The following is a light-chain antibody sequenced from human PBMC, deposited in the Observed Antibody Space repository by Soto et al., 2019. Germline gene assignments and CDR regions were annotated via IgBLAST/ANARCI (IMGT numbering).Light chain of an antibody. CDR2: DVT. Sequence: QSVLTQPASVSGSPGQSITISCTGTSSDVGGYNSVSWYQQHPGKAPKLILYDVTDRPSGVSYRFSGSKSGNTASLTISGLQAADEADYFCSSFTSSMTNVFGSGTKVNVL. CDR1: SSDVGGYNS. CDR3: SSFTSSMTNV. V-gene: IGLV2-14*01. J-gene: IGLJ1*01.